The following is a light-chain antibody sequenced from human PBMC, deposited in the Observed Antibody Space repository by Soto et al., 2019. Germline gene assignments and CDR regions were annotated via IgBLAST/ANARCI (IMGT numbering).Light chain of an antibody. J-gene: IGKJ2*01. V-gene: IGKV1-39*01. CDR3: QQSYTIPYT. CDR1: QSISHY. CDR2: GAS. Sequence: DIQMTQSPSSLSAAAGDRVTITCRASQSISHYLNWYQQKPGKAPKLLLYGASTLQSGVPSRFSGSGSGTDFTLAIDILQPEDFATYYCQQSYTIPYTFGQGTKLQMK.